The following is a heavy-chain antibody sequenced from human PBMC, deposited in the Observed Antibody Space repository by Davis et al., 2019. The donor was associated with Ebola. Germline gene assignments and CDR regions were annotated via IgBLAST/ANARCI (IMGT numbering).Heavy chain of an antibody. Sequence: SETLSLTCTVSGDSMSDYYYNWIRQPPGRGLEWIGNIYYSGTTNLNPSLKSRVTISGDTSKNQFSLKLSSVTAADTAVYYCARVVITTWHLDYWGQGTLVSVSS. CDR2: IYYSGTT. CDR3: ARVVITTWHLDY. J-gene: IGHJ4*02. V-gene: IGHV4-59*12. CDR1: GDSMSDYY. D-gene: IGHD3-22*01.